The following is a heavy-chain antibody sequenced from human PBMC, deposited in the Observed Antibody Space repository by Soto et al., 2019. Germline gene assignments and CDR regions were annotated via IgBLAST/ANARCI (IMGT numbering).Heavy chain of an antibody. CDR1: GYTFTSYA. CDR2: VNVGNGKT. V-gene: IGHV1-3*01. J-gene: IGHJ6*02. Sequence: ASVKVSCKASGYTFTSYAMHWVRLAPGQRLEWMGWVNVGNGKTKFSQKFQGRVTMTRNTSISTAYMELSSLRSEDTAVYYCAREGVRGMDVWGQGTTVTVSS. CDR3: AREGVRGMDV. D-gene: IGHD3-16*01.